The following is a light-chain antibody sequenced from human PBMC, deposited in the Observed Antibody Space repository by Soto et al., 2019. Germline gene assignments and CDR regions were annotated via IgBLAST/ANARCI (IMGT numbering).Light chain of an antibody. CDR1: QSISSW. CDR3: QQYNRYSLFT. J-gene: IGKJ3*01. Sequence: DIQMTQSPSTLSASVGDRVTITCRASQSISSWLAWYQQKPGKAPKLLIYDASSLDSGVPSRFSGSGSGTEFTLTISSLQPDDFATYYCQQYNRYSLFTFGPGTKVDIK. V-gene: IGKV1-5*01. CDR2: DAS.